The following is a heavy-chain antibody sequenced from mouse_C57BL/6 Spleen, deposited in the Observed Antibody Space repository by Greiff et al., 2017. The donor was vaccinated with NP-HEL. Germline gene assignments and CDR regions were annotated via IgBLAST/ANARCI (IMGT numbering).Heavy chain of an antibody. J-gene: IGHJ2*01. D-gene: IGHD3-3*01. V-gene: IGHV1-59*01. CDR3: ATLLGYFDY. Sequence: QVQLQQPGAELVRPGTSVKLSCKASGYTFTSYWMHWVKQRPGQGLEWIGVIDPSDSYTTYNQKFKGKATLTVDTSSSTAYMQLSSLTSEDSAVYYCATLLGYFDYWGQGTTLTVSS. CDR1: GYTFTSYW. CDR2: IDPSDSYT.